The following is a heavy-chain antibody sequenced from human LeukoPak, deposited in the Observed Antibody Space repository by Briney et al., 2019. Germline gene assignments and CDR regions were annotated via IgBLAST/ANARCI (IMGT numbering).Heavy chain of an antibody. Sequence: GASVKVSCKASGYTFTSYYMHWVRQAPGQGLEWMGIINPSGGSTSYAQKFQGRVTMTRDTSTSTVYMELSSLRSEDTAVYYCARIRRPGIQLWWEYYYGMDVWGQGTTVTVSS. CDR1: GYTFTSYY. CDR2: INPSGGST. J-gene: IGHJ6*02. V-gene: IGHV1-46*01. D-gene: IGHD5-18*01. CDR3: ARIRRPGIQLWWEYYYGMDV.